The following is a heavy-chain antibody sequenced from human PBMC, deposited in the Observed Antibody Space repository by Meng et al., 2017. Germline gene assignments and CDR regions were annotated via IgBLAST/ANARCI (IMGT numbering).Heavy chain of an antibody. CDR2: MNPNSGNT. J-gene: IGHJ4*02. CDR1: GYTFTSYD. V-gene: IGHV1-8*01. CDR3: ARYVAVAGIDY. D-gene: IGHD6-19*01. Sequence: QVQWVQSGSEVTKPGASVKVACKASGYTFTSYDINWVRQATGQGLEWMGWMNPNSGNTGYAQKLQGRVTMTRNTSISTAYMELSSLRSEDTAVYYCARYVAVAGIDYWGQGTLVTVSS.